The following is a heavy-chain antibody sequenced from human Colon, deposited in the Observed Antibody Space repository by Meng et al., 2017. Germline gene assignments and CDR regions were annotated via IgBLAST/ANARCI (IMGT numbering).Heavy chain of an antibody. D-gene: IGHD5-12*01. CDR3: TRDFDSGYGL. J-gene: IGHJ4*02. V-gene: IGHV3-74*01. CDR2: ISSDGSTT. CDR1: GFNVSNNY. Sequence: GESLKISCVVSGFNVSNNYMSWVRQAPGKGLEWVSRISSDGSTTGYADSVKGRFTISRDNAKNTLYLHVNSLRGEDTAVYYCTRDFDSGYGLWGQGTLVTVSS.